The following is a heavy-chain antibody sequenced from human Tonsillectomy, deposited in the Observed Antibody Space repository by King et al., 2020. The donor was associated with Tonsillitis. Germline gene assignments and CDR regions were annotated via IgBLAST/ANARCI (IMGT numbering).Heavy chain of an antibody. Sequence: VQLVESGGGLVQPGGSLRLSCAASGFPFSDYAISWVRQAPGKGLVWVSSISAGSGSTYYADSVKGRFTISRDNSKNTLYLEVNSLTVEDTAVYYCANRGNWGQGTMVTVSS. CDR1: GFPFSDYA. CDR3: ANRGN. D-gene: IGHD3-10*01. V-gene: IGHV3-23*04. CDR2: ISAGSGST. J-gene: IGHJ3*01.